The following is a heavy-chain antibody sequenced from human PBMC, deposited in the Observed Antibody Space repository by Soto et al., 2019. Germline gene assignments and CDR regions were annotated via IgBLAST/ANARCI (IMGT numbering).Heavy chain of an antibody. D-gene: IGHD3-3*01. Sequence: QVQLVQSGAEVKKPGSSVKVSCKASGGTLSSYAISWVLQAPGQGLGWMGGIIPIFGTANYAQKFQGRVTMTADESTSAAYMERSRLRAEDTAVYYCAREAPGVRFLDWLTVGWGQGTLVTVAS. CDR3: AREAPGVRFLDWLTVG. CDR1: GGTLSSYA. J-gene: IGHJ4*02. V-gene: IGHV1-69*12. CDR2: IIPIFGTA.